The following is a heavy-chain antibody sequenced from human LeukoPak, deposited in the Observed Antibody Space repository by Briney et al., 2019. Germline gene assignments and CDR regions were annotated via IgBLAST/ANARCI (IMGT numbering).Heavy chain of an antibody. D-gene: IGHD3-10*01. J-gene: IGHJ4*02. CDR2: ISGSGGST. CDR1: GFTFTSYA. CDR3: ARDLSPVVRASPMGY. Sequence: GGSLRLSCAASGFTFTSYAMSWVRQAPGKGLEWVSTISGSGGSTFYANSVKGRFTISRDNSKNTLYLQMGSLRAEDTAVYYCARDLSPVVRASPMGYWGQGTLVTVSS. V-gene: IGHV3-64*01.